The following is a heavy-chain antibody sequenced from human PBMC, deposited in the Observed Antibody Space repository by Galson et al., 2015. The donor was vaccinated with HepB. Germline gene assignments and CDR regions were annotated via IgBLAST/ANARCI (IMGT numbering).Heavy chain of an antibody. Sequence: SLRLSCAASGFTFSSYAMHWVRQAPGKGLEWVAGISYDGSNKYYADSVKGRFTISRDNSKNTLYLQKNSLRAEDTAVYYCARATHCSGGSCYSDYWGQGTLVTGSS. V-gene: IGHV3-30*04. J-gene: IGHJ4*02. CDR3: ARATHCSGGSCYSDY. D-gene: IGHD2-15*01. CDR2: ISYDGSNK. CDR1: GFTFSSYA.